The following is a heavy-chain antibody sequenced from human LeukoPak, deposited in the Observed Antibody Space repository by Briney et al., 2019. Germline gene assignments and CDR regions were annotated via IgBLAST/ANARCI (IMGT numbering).Heavy chain of an antibody. CDR2: ISYDGSNK. Sequence: PGGSLRLSCAASGLTFSSYGMHWVRQAPGKGLEWVAVISYDGSNKYYADSVKGRFTISRDNSKNTLYLQMNSLRAEDTAVYYCAKDRSTVTTTVTLADYWGQGTLVTVSS. CDR3: AKDRSTVTTTVTLADY. CDR1: GLTFSSYG. J-gene: IGHJ4*02. V-gene: IGHV3-30*18. D-gene: IGHD4-17*01.